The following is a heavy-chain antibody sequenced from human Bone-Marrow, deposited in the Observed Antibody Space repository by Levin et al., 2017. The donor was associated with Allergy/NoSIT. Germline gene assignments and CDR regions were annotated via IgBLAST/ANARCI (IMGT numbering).Heavy chain of an antibody. D-gene: IGHD3-9*01. CDR1: GFTFRDYG. CDR2: ISSDGMHK. CDR3: TRDAAMALYYFDR. J-gene: IGHJ4*02. Sequence: GESLKISCEASGFTFRDYGMHWVRQAPGKGLEWVAAISSDGMHKNYVHSVKGRFTISRDNSNTTLTLQMTSLRVDDSAIYYCTRDAAMALYYFDRWGQGTLVTVSS. V-gene: IGHV3-30*03.